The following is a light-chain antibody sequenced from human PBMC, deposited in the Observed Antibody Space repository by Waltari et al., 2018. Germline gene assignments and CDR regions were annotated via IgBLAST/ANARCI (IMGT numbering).Light chain of an antibody. V-gene: IGKV4-1*01. CDR1: QSVLFSSNNENY. CDR2: WAS. Sequence: DIVMTQSPDSLAVSLGDRATINCKSSQSVLFSSNNENYLAWYQQKPGQPPKLLIYWASTRESGVPDRFSGSGSGTDFTLTISSLQAEDVAVYYCQQYYSIPRSFGQGTKLEIK. J-gene: IGKJ2*03. CDR3: QQYYSIPRS.